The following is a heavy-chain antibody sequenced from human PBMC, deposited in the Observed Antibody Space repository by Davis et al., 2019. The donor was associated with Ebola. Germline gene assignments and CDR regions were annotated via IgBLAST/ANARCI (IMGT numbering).Heavy chain of an antibody. V-gene: IGHV4-59*06. CDR3: ARGDYGDNYYYYGMDV. D-gene: IGHD4-17*01. J-gene: IGHJ6*02. Sequence: PSETLSLTCTVSGGSISSYYWSWIRQPPGKGLEWIGYIYYSGSTYYNPSLKSRVTISVDTSKNQFSLKLSSVTAADTAVYYCARGDYGDNYYYYGMDVWGQGTTVTVSS. CDR1: GGSISSYY. CDR2: IYYSGST.